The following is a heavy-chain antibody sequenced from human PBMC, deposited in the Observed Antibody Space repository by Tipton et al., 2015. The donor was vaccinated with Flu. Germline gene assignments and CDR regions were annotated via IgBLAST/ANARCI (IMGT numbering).Heavy chain of an antibody. D-gene: IGHD3-10*01. CDR1: GFTFSSYA. CDR3: AKDGVTMVRGVSLELDY. Sequence: SLRLSCAASGFTFSSYAMSWVRQAPGKGLEWVSAISGSGGSTYYADSVKGRFTISRDNSKNTLYLQMNSLRAEDTAVYYCAKDGVTMVRGVSLELDYWGQGTLVTVSS. J-gene: IGHJ4*02. V-gene: IGHV3-23*01. CDR2: ISGSGGST.